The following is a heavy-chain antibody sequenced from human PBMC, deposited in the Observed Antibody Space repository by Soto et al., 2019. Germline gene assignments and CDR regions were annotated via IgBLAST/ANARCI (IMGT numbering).Heavy chain of an antibody. J-gene: IGHJ4*02. V-gene: IGHV3-23*01. CDR1: GFTFSTYA. D-gene: IGHD1-26*01. CDR2: LSDSGSST. Sequence: EVQLLESGGGLLQPGGSLRLSCAASGFTFSTYAMSWVRQAPGKGLEWVSALSDSGSSTYYADSVKGRFTISRDNSKNTLYLQMNSLRAEDTAVYYCAKKSSGNSYFYFDYWGQGTLVTVSS. CDR3: AKKSSGNSYFYFDY.